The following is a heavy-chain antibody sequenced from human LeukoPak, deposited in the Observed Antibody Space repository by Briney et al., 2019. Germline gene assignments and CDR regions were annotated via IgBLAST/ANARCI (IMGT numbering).Heavy chain of an antibody. CDR1: GGTFSSYA. Sequence: ASLKASCKASGGTFSSYAISWVRQAPGQGLEWMGGIIPIFGTANYAQKFQGRVTITADESTSTAYMELSSLRCEDTAVYYCARDRSSVAAAGMYNWFDPWGQGTLVTVSS. CDR2: IIPIFGTA. D-gene: IGHD6-13*01. V-gene: IGHV1-69*13. CDR3: ARDRSSVAAAGMYNWFDP. J-gene: IGHJ5*02.